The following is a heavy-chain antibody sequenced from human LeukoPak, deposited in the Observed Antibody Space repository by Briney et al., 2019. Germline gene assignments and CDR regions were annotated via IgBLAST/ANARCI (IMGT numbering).Heavy chain of an antibody. J-gene: IGHJ2*01. V-gene: IGHV4-30-4*08. CDR2: IYYSGST. D-gene: IGHD7-27*01. Sequence: SETLSLTCTVSGGSISSYYWSWIRQPPGKGLEWIGYIYYSGSTYYNPSLKSRVTISVDTSKNQFSLKLSSVTAADTAAYYCARNWGSEWYFDLWGRGTLVTVSS. CDR3: ARNWGSEWYFDL. CDR1: GGSISSYY.